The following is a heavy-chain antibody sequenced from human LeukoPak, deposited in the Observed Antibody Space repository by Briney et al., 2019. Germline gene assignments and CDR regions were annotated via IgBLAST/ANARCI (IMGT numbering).Heavy chain of an antibody. CDR2: INPSGGST. J-gene: IGHJ3*02. CDR3: ARARMIVVVIGSGDAFDI. D-gene: IGHD3-22*01. Sequence: ASVKVSCKASGYTFTGYYIHWVRQAPGQGLEWMGIINPSGGSTSYAQKFQGRVTMTRDMSTSTVYMELSSLRSEDTAVYYCARARMIVVVIGSGDAFDIWGQGTMVTVSS. V-gene: IGHV1-46*01. CDR1: GYTFTGYY.